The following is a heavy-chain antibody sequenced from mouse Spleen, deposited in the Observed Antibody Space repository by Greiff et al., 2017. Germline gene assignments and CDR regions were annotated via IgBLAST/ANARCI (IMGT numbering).Heavy chain of an antibody. J-gene: IGHJ4*01. CDR1: GYTFTDYE. Sequence: QVQLQQSGAELVRPGASVTLSCKASGYTFTDYEMHWVKQTPVHGLEWIGAIDPETGGTAYNQKFKGKAILTADKSSSTAYMELRSLTSEDSAVYYCTDGDYRYAMDYWGQGTSVTVSS. V-gene: IGHV1-15*01. D-gene: IGHD2-13*01. CDR3: TDGDYRYAMDY. CDR2: IDPETGGT.